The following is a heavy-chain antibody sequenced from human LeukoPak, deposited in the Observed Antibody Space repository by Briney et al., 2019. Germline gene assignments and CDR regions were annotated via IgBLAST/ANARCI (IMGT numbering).Heavy chain of an antibody. Sequence: GGSLRLSCAASGFTFSSYSMNWVRQAPGKGLEWVSSISSSGSYIYYADSVKGRFTISRDNSKNTLYLQMNSLRAEDTAVYYCARDGIYSYGHLYYFDYWGQGTLVTVSS. CDR1: GFTFSSYS. D-gene: IGHD5-18*01. V-gene: IGHV3-21*01. CDR3: ARDGIYSYGHLYYFDY. CDR2: ISSSGSYI. J-gene: IGHJ4*02.